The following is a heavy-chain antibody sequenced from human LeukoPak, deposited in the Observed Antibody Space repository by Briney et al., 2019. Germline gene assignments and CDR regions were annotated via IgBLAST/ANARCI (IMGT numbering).Heavy chain of an antibody. J-gene: IGHJ4*02. V-gene: IGHV4-59*01. CDR3: AGFGLGDYFDY. Sequence: SETLSLTCTVSGGSISSYYWSWIRQPPGKGLEWIGYIYYSGSTNYNPSLKGRVTISVDTSKNQFSLKLSSVTAADTAVYYCAGFGLGDYFDYWGQGTLVTVSS. CDR1: GGSISSYY. CDR2: IYYSGST. D-gene: IGHD3-10*01.